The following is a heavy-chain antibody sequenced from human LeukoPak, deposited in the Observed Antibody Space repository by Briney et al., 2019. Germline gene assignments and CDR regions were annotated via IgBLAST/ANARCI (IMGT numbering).Heavy chain of an antibody. D-gene: IGHD1-26*01. Sequence: SETLSLTCTVSGGSISSYYWSWIRQPPGKGLEWIGYIYHSGSTNYNPSLKSRVTISVDTSKNQFSLKLSSVTAADTAVYYCAREELPRPYYFDYWGQGTLVTVSS. CDR3: AREELPRPYYFDY. CDR1: GGSISSYY. V-gene: IGHV4-59*12. CDR2: IYHSGST. J-gene: IGHJ4*02.